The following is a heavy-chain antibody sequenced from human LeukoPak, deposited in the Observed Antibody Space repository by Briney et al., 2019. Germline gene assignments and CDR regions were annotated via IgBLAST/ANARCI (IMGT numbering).Heavy chain of an antibody. V-gene: IGHV1-69*06. Sequence: SVKVSCKASGYTFTNYGISWVRQAPGQGLEWMGGIIPIFGTANYAQKFQGRVTITADKSTSTAYMELSSLRSEDTAVYYCARVYDSSGYYYLGRVAFDIWGQGTMVTVSS. CDR2: IIPIFGTA. CDR1: GYTFTNYG. CDR3: ARVYDSSGYYYLGRVAFDI. J-gene: IGHJ3*02. D-gene: IGHD3-22*01.